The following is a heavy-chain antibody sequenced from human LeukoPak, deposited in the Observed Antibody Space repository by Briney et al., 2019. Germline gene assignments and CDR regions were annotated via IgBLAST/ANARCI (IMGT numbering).Heavy chain of an antibody. CDR2: IHHSVAS. J-gene: IGHJ5*02. V-gene: IGHV4-34*01. D-gene: IGHD5-24*01. CDR3: ARGGGQRRSWLDL. Sequence: SETLSLTCAVHYGALSGYYWTWIRQSPGKGLEWIGEIHHSVASNYNASLKSRVAISLDTSKNQFSLQLTSMTAADTAVYFCARGGGQRRSWLDLWGQGTLVSVTS. CDR1: YGALSGYY.